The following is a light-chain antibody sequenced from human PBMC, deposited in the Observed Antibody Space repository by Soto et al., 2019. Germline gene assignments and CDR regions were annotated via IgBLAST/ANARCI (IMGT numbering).Light chain of an antibody. J-gene: IGKJ5*01. CDR2: DAS. CDR1: QSISSW. CDR3: QQRSKRAIT. Sequence: DIQMTQSPSTLSASVGDRVTITCRASQSISSWLAWYQQKPGKAPKLLIYDASSLESGVPSRFSGSGSGTEFTLTISSLQPEDFAVYYCQQRSKRAITFGQGTRLEIK. V-gene: IGKV1-5*01.